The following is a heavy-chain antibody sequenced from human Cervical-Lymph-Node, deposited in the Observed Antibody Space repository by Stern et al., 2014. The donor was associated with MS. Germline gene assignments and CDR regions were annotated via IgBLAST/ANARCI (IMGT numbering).Heavy chain of an antibody. V-gene: IGHV4-4*07. CDR3: VPAVAGQPFDY. CDR2: IDSRGGN. J-gene: IGHJ4*02. D-gene: IGHD6-19*01. Sequence: VQLVESGPGLVKPSETLSLTCTVSSGSFSSFDWSWIRQSAAKGLEWLGRIDSRGGNHYHPAFKSRVTMSIDTGKGQFSLNLRSVTAADTAKYYWVPAVAGQPFDYWGQGIPVTVSS. CDR1: SGSFSSFD.